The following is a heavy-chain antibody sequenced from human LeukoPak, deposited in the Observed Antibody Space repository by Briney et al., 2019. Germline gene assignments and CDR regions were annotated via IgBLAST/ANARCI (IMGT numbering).Heavy chain of an antibody. CDR2: ISGSGGST. V-gene: IGHV3-23*01. D-gene: IGHD3-3*01. CDR3: AKYPYHDFWSGYSYFFDF. Sequence: GGSLRLSCAASGFTFSNNAMSCVRQAPGKGLEWVSIISGSGGSTYYADSVKGRFTISRDNSKNTLYLQMNSLRAEDTAVYYCAKYPYHDFWSGYSYFFDFWGQGTLVTVSS. CDR1: GFTFSNNA. J-gene: IGHJ4*02.